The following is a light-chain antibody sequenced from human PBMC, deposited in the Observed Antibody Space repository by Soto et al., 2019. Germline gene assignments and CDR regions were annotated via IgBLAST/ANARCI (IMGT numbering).Light chain of an antibody. CDR2: NAS. V-gene: IGKV1-39*01. CDR1: QSIRTY. CDR3: QQTSSTLDS. Sequence: DIQVTQSPSSLSAPVGDRVTITCRASQSIRTYLNWYQQRPGKPPKLLIQNASTLQSGVPSRFSGSGSGTDFTLTISSLQPEDFATYYCQQTSSTLDSFGQGTKLEI. J-gene: IGKJ2*03.